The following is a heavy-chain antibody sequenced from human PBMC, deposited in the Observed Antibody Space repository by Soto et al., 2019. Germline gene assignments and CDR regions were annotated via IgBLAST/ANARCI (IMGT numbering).Heavy chain of an antibody. D-gene: IGHD3-10*01. J-gene: IGHJ4*02. CDR1: GGSISSYY. Sequence: SETLSLTCTVSGGSISSYYWSWIRQPPGKGLEWIGYIYYSGSTNYNPSLKSRVTISVDTSKNQFSLKLSSVTAADTAVYYCARVWCGERKGYYFDYWGQGTLVTVSS. CDR2: IYYSGST. CDR3: ARVWCGERKGYYFDY. V-gene: IGHV4-59*01.